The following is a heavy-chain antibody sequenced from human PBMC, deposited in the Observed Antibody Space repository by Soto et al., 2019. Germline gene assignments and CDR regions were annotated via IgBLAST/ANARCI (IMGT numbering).Heavy chain of an antibody. V-gene: IGHV3-23*01. CDR3: ARDTKMLAPLIYMDH. CDR2: ISGSGDKT. Sequence: GGSLRLSCAASGFSFSNFAMSWVRQAPGTGLEWVSSISGSGDKTYYLDSVKGRFTISRDNANNSLYLQMNNLSADDTAVYYCARDTKMLAPLIYMDHWGRGTLVTVSS. J-gene: IGHJ4*02. D-gene: IGHD3-22*01. CDR1: GFSFSNFA.